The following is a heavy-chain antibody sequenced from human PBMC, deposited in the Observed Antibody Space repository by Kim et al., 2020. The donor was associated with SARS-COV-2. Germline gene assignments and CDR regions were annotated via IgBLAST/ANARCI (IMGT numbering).Heavy chain of an antibody. J-gene: IGHJ1*01. Sequence: SETLSLTCAVYGGSFSGYYWSWIRQPPGKGLEWIGEINHSGSTNYNPSLKSRVTISVDTSKNQFSLKLSSVTAADTAVYYCARGRQQLVLRHWGQGTLVTVSS. CDR3: ARGRQQLVLRH. CDR2: INHSGST. CDR1: GGSFSGYY. D-gene: IGHD6-13*01. V-gene: IGHV4-34*01.